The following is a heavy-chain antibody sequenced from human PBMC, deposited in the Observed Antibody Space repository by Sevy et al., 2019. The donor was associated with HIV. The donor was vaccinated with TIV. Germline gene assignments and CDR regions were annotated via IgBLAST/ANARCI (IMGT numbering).Heavy chain of an antibody. CDR2: IYYSGST. Sequence: SETLSLTCTVSGGSISSYYWSWIRQPPGKGLEWIGYIYYSGSTNYNPSLKSRVTISVDTSKNQFSLKLSSVTAADTAVYYCARAKKYCSSTSCYCWFDPWGQGTLVTVSS. V-gene: IGHV4-59*01. J-gene: IGHJ5*02. CDR1: GGSISSYY. CDR3: ARAKKYCSSTSCYCWFDP. D-gene: IGHD2-2*01.